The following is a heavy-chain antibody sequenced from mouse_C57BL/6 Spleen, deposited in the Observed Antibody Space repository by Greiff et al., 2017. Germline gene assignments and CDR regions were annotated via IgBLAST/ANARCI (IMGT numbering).Heavy chain of an antibody. J-gene: IGHJ2*01. Sequence: VQLQQSGAELVRPGASVKLSCTASGFNIKDDYMHWVKQRPEQGLEWIGWIDPENGDTEYASKFQGKATITAETSSNTAYRPLSSLTSEDTAVYYCTSDSSGPWSDWGQGTTLTVAS. V-gene: IGHV14-4*01. CDR3: TSDSSGPWSD. D-gene: IGHD3-2*02. CDR2: IDPENGDT. CDR1: GFNIKDDY.